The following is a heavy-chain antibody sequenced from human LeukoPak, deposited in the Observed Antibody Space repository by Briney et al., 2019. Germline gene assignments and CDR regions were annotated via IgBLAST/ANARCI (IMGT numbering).Heavy chain of an antibody. D-gene: IGHD4-11*01. J-gene: IGHJ3*02. Sequence: SETLSLTCTVSGGSISSSSYYWGWIRQPPGKGLEWIGSIYYSGSTYYNPSLTSRGTISVDRSKHQFSLKLSSVTAADTAVYYCARVIVTEGHAFDIWGQGTMVTVSS. CDR2: IYYSGST. CDR1: GGSISSSSYY. V-gene: IGHV4-39*07. CDR3: ARVIVTEGHAFDI.